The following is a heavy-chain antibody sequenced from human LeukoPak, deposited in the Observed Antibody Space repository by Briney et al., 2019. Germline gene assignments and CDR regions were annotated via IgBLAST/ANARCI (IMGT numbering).Heavy chain of an antibody. D-gene: IGHD3-10*01. CDR3: ARGTPHYYGSGSYYIRRFDP. CDR1: GGSISSGAYY. V-gene: IGHV4-39*01. J-gene: IGHJ5*02. Sequence: SETLSLTCVVSGGSISSGAYYWGWIRQPPGKGLEWIGSFYYTGSTYYNPSLKSRVTMSVDTSKNQFSLRLTSVTAADTAVYYCARGTPHYYGSGSYYIRRFDPWGQGTLVTVSS. CDR2: FYYTGST.